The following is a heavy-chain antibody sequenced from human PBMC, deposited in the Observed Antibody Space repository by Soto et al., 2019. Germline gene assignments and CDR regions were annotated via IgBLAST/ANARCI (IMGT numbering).Heavy chain of an antibody. CDR3: ARDIVVVPAANYYYYYGMDV. Sequence: PGESLKISCKGSGYSFTSYWIGWVRQMPGKGLEWMGIIYPGDSDTRYSPSFQGQVTISADKSISTAYLQWSSLKASDTAMYYCARDIVVVPAANYYYYYGMDVWGQGTTVTVSS. D-gene: IGHD2-2*01. CDR2: IYPGDSDT. J-gene: IGHJ6*02. V-gene: IGHV5-51*01. CDR1: GYSFTSYW.